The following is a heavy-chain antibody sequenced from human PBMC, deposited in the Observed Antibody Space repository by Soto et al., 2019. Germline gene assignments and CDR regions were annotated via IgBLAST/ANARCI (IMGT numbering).Heavy chain of an antibody. V-gene: IGHV1-69*08. CDR2: IIPILGIA. Sequence: QVQLVQSGAEVKKPGSSVKVSCKASGGTFSSYTISWVRQAPGQGLEWMGRIIPILGIANYAQKFQGRVTITADKSTSTAYMELSRLRSEDTAVYYCARENSYGRKNPFDYWGQGTLVTVSS. CDR1: GGTFSSYT. J-gene: IGHJ4*02. D-gene: IGHD5-18*01. CDR3: ARENSYGRKNPFDY.